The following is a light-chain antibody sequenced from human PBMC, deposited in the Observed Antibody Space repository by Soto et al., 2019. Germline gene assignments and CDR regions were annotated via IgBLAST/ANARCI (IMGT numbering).Light chain of an antibody. J-gene: IGKJ1*01. V-gene: IGKV1-5*03. CDR1: QSISNW. CDR3: QQSYSTTLT. Sequence: DIEMTQSPSTLSASVGDRVTISCRANQSISNWLAWYRKKPGKVPKLLIYKASNLDYGVPSRFGCSGAGTDCTRPISSLQPEDVETDCCQQSYSTTLTFGQGTQVDIK. CDR2: KAS.